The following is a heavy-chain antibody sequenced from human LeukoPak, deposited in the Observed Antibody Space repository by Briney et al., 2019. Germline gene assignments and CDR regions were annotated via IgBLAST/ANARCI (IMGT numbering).Heavy chain of an antibody. CDR1: GFTFNSYG. CDR3: AREATNGVSGYFDY. CDR2: IWYDGSNK. J-gene: IGHJ4*02. Sequence: GGSLRLSCAASGFTFNSYGMHWVRQAPGKGLEWVAVIWYDGSNKYYADSVKGRFTISRDNSKNTLYLQMNSLRAEDTAVYYCAREATNGVSGYFDYWGQGTLVTASS. D-gene: IGHD2-8*01. V-gene: IGHV3-33*01.